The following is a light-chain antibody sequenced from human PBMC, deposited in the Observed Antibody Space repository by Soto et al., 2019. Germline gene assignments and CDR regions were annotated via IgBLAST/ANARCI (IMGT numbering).Light chain of an antibody. V-gene: IGKV3-20*01. J-gene: IGKJ1*01. CDR3: QQYVSSVT. Sequence: EIVLTQSPGFLSLSPGERATLSCRASQSVDTSFFAWYQQKPSQAPRLLIYVASKRATGIQNKFSGSGPWTDFTLTISRLEPEDFPVYYCQQYVSSVTFGQGTKVEIK. CDR2: VAS. CDR1: QSVDTSF.